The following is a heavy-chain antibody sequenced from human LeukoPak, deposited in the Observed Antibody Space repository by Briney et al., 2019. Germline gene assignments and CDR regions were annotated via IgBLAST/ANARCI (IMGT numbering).Heavy chain of an antibody. CDR1: GFTFSSYG. V-gene: IGHV3-23*01. J-gene: IGHJ4*02. CDR3: AKDHGRDYYGSGRYDY. Sequence: GGSLRLSCAASGFTFSSYGMSWVRQAPGKGLEWVSAISGSGGSTYYADSVKGRFTISRDNSKNTLYLQVNSLRAEDTAVYYCAKDHGRDYYGSGRYDYWGQGTLVTVSS. CDR2: ISGSGGST. D-gene: IGHD3-10*01.